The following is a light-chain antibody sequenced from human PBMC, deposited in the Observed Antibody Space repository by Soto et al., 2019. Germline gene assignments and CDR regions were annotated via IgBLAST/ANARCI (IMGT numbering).Light chain of an antibody. J-gene: IGKJ1*01. Sequence: EIVMTQSPATLSVSPGERATLSCRASQSVRNNLAWYQQKPGLAPRLLISAASTRATGIPARFSGNGSETEFTLIIDNLQSEDYALYYCQQYYNWPRTFGQGTKVEI. CDR2: AAS. V-gene: IGKV3-15*01. CDR1: QSVRNN. CDR3: QQYYNWPRT.